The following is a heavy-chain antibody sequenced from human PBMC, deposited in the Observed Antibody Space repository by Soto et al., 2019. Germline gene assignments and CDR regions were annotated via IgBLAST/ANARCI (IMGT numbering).Heavy chain of an antibody. D-gene: IGHD3-3*01. CDR1: GGSMSSYY. CDR3: ARDLERSAIAP. Sequence: SETLSLTCTVSGGSMSSYYCSWIRQPPGKGLEWIGYIAYSGDTYYNPSLRSRVTISADTSENKFSLTLTSVTAADTAVYFCARDLERSAIAPWRQGTPFTVSS. CDR2: IAYSGDT. J-gene: IGHJ5*02. V-gene: IGHV4-59*12.